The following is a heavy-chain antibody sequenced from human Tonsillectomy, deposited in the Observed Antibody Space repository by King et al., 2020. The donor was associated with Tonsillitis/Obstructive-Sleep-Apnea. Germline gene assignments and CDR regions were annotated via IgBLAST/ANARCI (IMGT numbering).Heavy chain of an antibody. J-gene: IGHJ2*01. D-gene: IGHD3-16*02. CDR2: MNPNSGNT. CDR3: AREMLTFGGVIDAFDL. V-gene: IGHV1-8*01. Sequence: QLVQSGAEVKKPGASVKVSCKASGYTFTSYDINWVRQATGQGLEWMGWMNPNSGNTGYARKFQGRVTMTRNTSISTAYMELSSLRSEEPAVYYCAREMLTFGGVIDAFDLWGRGTLVTVSS. CDR1: GYTFTSYD.